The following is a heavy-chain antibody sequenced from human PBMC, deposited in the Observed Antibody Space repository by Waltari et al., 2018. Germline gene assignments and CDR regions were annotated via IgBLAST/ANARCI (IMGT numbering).Heavy chain of an antibody. V-gene: IGHV3-7*01. CDR3: TRGGRDSSWYWRD. CDR1: GLMFSNYW. Sequence: EVQLVESGGGLAKPGGYLRLSCAASGLMFSNYWMTWVRQASGKGPEWVANIKQDGSEKYYMDSVKGRFTISRDNAKNSLYLQMNNLRVEDTAVYYCTRGGRDSSWYWRDWGQGTLVTVSS. J-gene: IGHJ4*02. CDR2: IKQDGSEK. D-gene: IGHD6-13*01.